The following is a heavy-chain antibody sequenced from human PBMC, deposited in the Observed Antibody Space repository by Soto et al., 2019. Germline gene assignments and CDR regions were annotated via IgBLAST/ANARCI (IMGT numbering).Heavy chain of an antibody. V-gene: IGHV1-2*04. Sequence: ASVKVSCKASGYTFTGYYMRWVRQAPGQGLEWMGWINPNSGGTNYAQKFQGWVTMTRDTSISTAYMELSRLRSDDTAVYYCARSHCSGGSCFYHDAFDIWGQGTMVTVS. CDR3: ARSHCSGGSCFYHDAFDI. CDR2: INPNSGGT. CDR1: GYTFTGYY. J-gene: IGHJ3*02. D-gene: IGHD2-15*01.